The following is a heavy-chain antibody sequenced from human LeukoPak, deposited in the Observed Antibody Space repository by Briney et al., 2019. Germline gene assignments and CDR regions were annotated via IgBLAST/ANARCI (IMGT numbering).Heavy chain of an antibody. CDR2: IYYSGAT. J-gene: IGHJ4*02. CDR3: ASALAAAGPYYFDS. CDR1: GGSISSYY. D-gene: IGHD6-13*01. Sequence: TSETLSLTCTVSGGSISSYYWSWIRQPPGKGLEWIGYIYYSGATNYNPSLNSRVTISVDTSKNQFSLKLTSVAAADTAVYYCASALAAAGPYYFDSWGQGTLVTVSS. V-gene: IGHV4-59*01.